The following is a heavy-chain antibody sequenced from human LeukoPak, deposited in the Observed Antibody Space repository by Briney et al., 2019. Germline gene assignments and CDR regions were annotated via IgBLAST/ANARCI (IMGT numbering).Heavy chain of an antibody. CDR3: ARDEEGYCSGGSCYGVNGMDV. CDR2: IYTNGNT. D-gene: IGHD2-15*01. CDR1: GGSISNYY. V-gene: IGHV4-4*07. Sequence: SETLSLTCYVSGGSISNYYWTWTRQPAGKGLKWIGRIYTNGNTNYNPSLKSRVTMSVDTSTNQFSLKLSSVTAADTAVYYCARDEEGYCSGGSCYGVNGMDVWGQGTTVTVSS. J-gene: IGHJ6*02.